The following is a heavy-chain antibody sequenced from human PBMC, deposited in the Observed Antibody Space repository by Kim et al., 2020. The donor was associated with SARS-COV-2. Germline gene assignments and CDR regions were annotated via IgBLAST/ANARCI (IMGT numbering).Heavy chain of an antibody. D-gene: IGHD5-18*01. CDR2: IYSGGST. CDR1: GFTVSSNY. Sequence: GGSLRLSCAASGFTVSSNYLSWVRQAPGKGLDWVSIIYSGGSTYYADSVKAGFTISRDNSKNTLNIHMNSLRAEDTAVYYCARDRLLDTTFPSYYYY. V-gene: IGHV3-66*01. J-gene: IGHJ6*01. CDR3: ARDRLLDTTFPSYYYY.